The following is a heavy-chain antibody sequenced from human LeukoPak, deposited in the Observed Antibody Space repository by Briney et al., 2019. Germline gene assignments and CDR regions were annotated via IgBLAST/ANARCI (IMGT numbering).Heavy chain of an antibody. D-gene: IGHD3-3*01. J-gene: IGHJ6*02. CDR2: FSGSGGST. CDR1: GFTLSSHA. V-gene: IGHV3-23*01. CDR3: ARAAPYDFWSGYYYYGMDV. Sequence: GSLRLPCSAPGFTLSSHAMSWVRQAPGEGPEGGSAFSGSGGSTYYADSVKGRFTISRDNAKNSLYLQMNSLRAEDTAVYYCARAAPYDFWSGYYYYGMDVWGQGTTVTVSS.